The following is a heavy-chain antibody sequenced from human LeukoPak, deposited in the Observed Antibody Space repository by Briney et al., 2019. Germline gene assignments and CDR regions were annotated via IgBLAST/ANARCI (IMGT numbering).Heavy chain of an antibody. CDR3: ARAPPYGGNSTFYFDY. CDR2: INHSGST. Sequence: SETLSLTCAVYGGSFSGYYWSWIRQPPGKGLEWIGEINHSGSTNYNPSLKSRVTISVDTSKNQFSLKLSSVTAADTAVYYCARAPPYGGNSTFYFDYGGQGPRVTVSS. CDR1: GGSFSGYY. J-gene: IGHJ4*02. D-gene: IGHD4-23*01. V-gene: IGHV4-34*01.